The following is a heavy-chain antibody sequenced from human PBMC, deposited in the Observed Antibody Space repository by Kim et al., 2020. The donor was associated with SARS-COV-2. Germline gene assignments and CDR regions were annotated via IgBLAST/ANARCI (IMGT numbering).Heavy chain of an antibody. CDR2: IDPSDSYT. D-gene: IGHD3-22*01. Sequence: GESLKISCKGSGYSFTSYWISWVRQMPGKGLEWMGRIDPSDSYTNYSPSFQGHVTISADKSISTAYLQWSSLKASDTAMYYCASARVFNYYDSSGLHAFDIWGQGTMVTVSS. V-gene: IGHV5-10-1*01. J-gene: IGHJ3*02. CDR3: ASARVFNYYDSSGLHAFDI. CDR1: GYSFTSYW.